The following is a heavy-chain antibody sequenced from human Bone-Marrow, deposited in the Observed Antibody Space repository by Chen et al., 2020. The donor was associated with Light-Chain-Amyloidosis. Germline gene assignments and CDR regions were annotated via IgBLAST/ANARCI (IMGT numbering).Heavy chain of an antibody. V-gene: IGHV1-46*01. CDR3: XRAEVVVVPAAIGGYGMDV. CDR2: IDPRGGIT. CDR1: EHIFSTYY. J-gene: IGHJ6*02. D-gene: IGHD2-2*02. Sequence: QVXXVQSGAEVKRPGASVKVSCKASEHIFSTYYLHWVRQAPGQGLEWTGIIDPRGGITTYXQKFQGRVTXTXXXXXXXXXXXLXXXXXXXXXXXXXXRAEVVVVPAAIGGYGMDVWGPGTTVIVSS.